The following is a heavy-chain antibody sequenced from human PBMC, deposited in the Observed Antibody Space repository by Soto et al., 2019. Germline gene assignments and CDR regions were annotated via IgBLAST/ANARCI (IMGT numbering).Heavy chain of an antibody. D-gene: IGHD3-10*01. CDR3: AREEVYYQGSRGYWLSYFDL. CDR2: VKSSGGGT. CDR1: GYTFTDYF. Sequence: GASVKVSCKAYGYTFTDYFIHWVRQAPGQGLEWMGLVKSSGGGTVYAQDFQGRITMTRDTSTSTAYMEVSSLRPGDTAVYYCAREEVYYQGSRGYWLSYFDLWGQGTPVTVSS. J-gene: IGHJ4*02. V-gene: IGHV1-46*01.